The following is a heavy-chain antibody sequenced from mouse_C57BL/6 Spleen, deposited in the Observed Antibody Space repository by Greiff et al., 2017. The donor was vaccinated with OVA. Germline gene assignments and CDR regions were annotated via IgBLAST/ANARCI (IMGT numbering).Heavy chain of an antibody. CDR2: IYPSDSDT. CDR1: GYTFTSYW. CDR3: PELGPDY. J-gene: IGHJ2*01. D-gene: IGHD4-1*01. Sequence: VQLQQPGAELVRPGSSVKLSCKASGYTFTSYWMDWVKQTPGQGLEWIGNIYPSDSDTHYNQKFKDKATLTVDKSSSTAYMQLSSLTSEYAAVYYCPELGPDYWGQGTTLTVSS. V-gene: IGHV1-61*01.